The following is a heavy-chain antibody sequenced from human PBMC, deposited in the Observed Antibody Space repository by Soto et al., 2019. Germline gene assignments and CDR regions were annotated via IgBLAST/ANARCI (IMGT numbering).Heavy chain of an antibody. CDR3: ARHLYCSGGSCYSTYYYYGMDV. Sequence: GESLKISCKGSGYSFTSYWISWVRQMPGKGLEWMGRIDPSDSYTNYSPSFQGHVTISADKSISTAYLQWSSLKASDTAMYYCARHLYCSGGSCYSTYYYYGMDVWGQGTTVTVSS. V-gene: IGHV5-10-1*01. CDR2: IDPSDSYT. J-gene: IGHJ6*02. D-gene: IGHD2-15*01. CDR1: GYSFTSYW.